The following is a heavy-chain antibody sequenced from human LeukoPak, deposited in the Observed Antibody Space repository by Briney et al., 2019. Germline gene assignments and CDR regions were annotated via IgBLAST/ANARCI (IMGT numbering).Heavy chain of an antibody. CDR2: ISYDGSNK. D-gene: IGHD4-11*01. CDR1: GFSFSSYG. V-gene: IGHV3-30*03. CDR3: VREMADYTTVGWHFDL. Sequence: PGGSLRLSCAASGFSFSSYGMHWVRQTPGKGLEWVAVISYDGSNKYFADSVKGRFTISRENAKNSLYLQMNSLRAEDTAVYYCVREMADYTTVGWHFDLWGRGTLVTVSS. J-gene: IGHJ2*01.